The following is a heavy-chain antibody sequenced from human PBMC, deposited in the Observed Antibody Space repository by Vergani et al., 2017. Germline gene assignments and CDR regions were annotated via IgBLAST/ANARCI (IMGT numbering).Heavy chain of an antibody. CDR2: FGAYTCNT. D-gene: IGHD2-2*01. J-gene: IGHJ6*02. CDR1: GYTFTSYR. Sequence: VKGVRAGEEGEEPASSVKVYHKASGYTFTSYRISWARRPPAQVLEWMGVFGAYTCNTNYAQQVQGRVTMTTDTSTSTAYMELRSLRSDDTAVYYCARYCSSTSCLKHPYYYGMDVWGQGTTVTVSS. V-gene: IGHV1-18*01. CDR3: ARYCSSTSCLKHPYYYGMDV.